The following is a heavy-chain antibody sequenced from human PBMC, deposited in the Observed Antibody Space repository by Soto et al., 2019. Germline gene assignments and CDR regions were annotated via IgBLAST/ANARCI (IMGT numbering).Heavy chain of an antibody. V-gene: IGHV2-26*01. CDR3: ARIRKLRFLEWAPFDY. J-gene: IGHJ4*02. CDR1: GFSLSNARMG. CDR2: ISSNDEK. Sequence: SGPTLVNPTETLTLTCTVSGFSLSNARMGVSWIRQPPGKALEWLAHISSNDEKSYSTSLKSRLTISKDTSKSQVVLTMTNMDPVDTATYYCARIRKLRFLEWAPFDYWGQGTLVTVSS. D-gene: IGHD3-3*01.